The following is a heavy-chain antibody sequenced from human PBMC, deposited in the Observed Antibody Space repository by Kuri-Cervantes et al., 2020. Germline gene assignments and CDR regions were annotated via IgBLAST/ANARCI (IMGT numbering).Heavy chain of an antibody. Sequence: GESLKISCAASGFTFSSYAMSWVRQAPGKGLEWVSAISGSGGSTYYADSVKGRFTISRDNAKNPLYLQMNSLRAEDTAVYYCARVTQPAAVDYWGQGTLVTVSS. J-gene: IGHJ4*02. CDR3: ARVTQPAAVDY. CDR2: ISGSGGST. CDR1: GFTFSSYA. V-gene: IGHV3-23*01. D-gene: IGHD2-2*01.